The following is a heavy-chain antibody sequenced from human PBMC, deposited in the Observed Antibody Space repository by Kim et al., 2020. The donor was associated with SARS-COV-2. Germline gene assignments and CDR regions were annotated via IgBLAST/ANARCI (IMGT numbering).Heavy chain of an antibody. D-gene: IGHD4-4*01. CDR1: GGSISSGGYY. Sequence: SETLSLTCTVSGGSISSGGYYWSWIRQHPGKGLEWIGYIYYSWSTYYNPSLKSRVTISVDTSKNQFSLKLSSVTAADTAVYYCAAEGVAMTTATYGVDVWGQGTTVTVSS. CDR3: AAEGVAMTTATYGVDV. J-gene: IGHJ6*02. CDR2: IYYSWST. V-gene: IGHV4-31*03.